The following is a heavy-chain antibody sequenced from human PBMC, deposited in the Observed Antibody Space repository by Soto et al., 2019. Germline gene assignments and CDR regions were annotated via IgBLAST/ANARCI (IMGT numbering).Heavy chain of an antibody. CDR2: TYYRSKWYN. Sequence: SLPCAICWDSVSSNSAAWNLIRLSPSRFLYWLGRTYYRSKWYNDYAVSVKSRITINPDTSKNQFSLQLNSVTPEDTAVYYCARDLGIKLWNRYYYYGMDVWGQGTTVTVSS. D-gene: IGHD5-18*01. V-gene: IGHV6-1*01. CDR1: WDSVSSNSAA. CDR3: ARDLGIKLWNRYYYYGMDV. J-gene: IGHJ6*02.